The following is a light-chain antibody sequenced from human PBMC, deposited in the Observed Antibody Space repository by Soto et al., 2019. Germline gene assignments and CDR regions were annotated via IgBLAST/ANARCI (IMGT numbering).Light chain of an antibody. CDR3: QSYDSTLSGPWV. Sequence: QAVVTQPPSLSGAPGQRVTISCTGGSSNIGTGYDVHWYQQLPGTAPKLLIYGNNNRPSGVPDRFSGSRSGTSASLAITGLQAEDEADYYCQSYDSTLSGPWVFGGGTKVTVL. V-gene: IGLV1-40*01. CDR2: GNN. J-gene: IGLJ3*02. CDR1: SSNIGTGYD.